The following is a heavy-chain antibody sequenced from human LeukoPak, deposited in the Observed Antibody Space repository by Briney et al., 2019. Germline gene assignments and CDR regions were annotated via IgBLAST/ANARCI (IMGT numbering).Heavy chain of an antibody. CDR1: GFPFSRYH. Sequence: GVSLTLSCTVSGFPFSRYHMSWLRQAPGKGLEWVSAISGSGSSTYYADSVKGRFTISRDNSRNTLYLQMNSLRAEDTALYYCANRPAAAGFLWGQGTLVTVSS. J-gene: IGHJ4*02. V-gene: IGHV3-23*01. CDR2: ISGSGSST. CDR3: ANRPAAAGFL. D-gene: IGHD6-13*01.